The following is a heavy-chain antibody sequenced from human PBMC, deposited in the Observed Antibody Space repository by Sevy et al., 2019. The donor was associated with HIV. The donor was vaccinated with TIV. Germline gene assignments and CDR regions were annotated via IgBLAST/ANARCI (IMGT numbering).Heavy chain of an antibody. CDR3: ATGGLDSNWFRSFDY. Sequence: GGSLRLSCAVSGLTVSSNYMSWVRRAPVKGLEWVSLIYSGGATYNADSVNGRFTISGDDSKNTLYLQMDSLRAEDTAVYYCATGGLDSNWFRSFDYWGRGTLVTVSS. V-gene: IGHV3-53*01. CDR1: GLTVSSNY. D-gene: IGHD6-13*01. J-gene: IGHJ4*02. CDR2: IYSGGAT.